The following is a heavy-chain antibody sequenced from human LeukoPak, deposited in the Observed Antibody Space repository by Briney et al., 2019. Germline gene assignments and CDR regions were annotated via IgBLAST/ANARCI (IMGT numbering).Heavy chain of an antibody. D-gene: IGHD3-10*01. V-gene: IGHV4-30-2*01. J-gene: IGHJ4*02. CDR2: IYHSGST. Sequence: SETLSLTCTVSGGSISSGGYYWCWIRQPPGKGLEWIGYIYHSGSTYYNPSLKSRVTISVDRSKNQFSLKLSSVTAADTAVYYCARSSLMVRGVIFDYWGQGTLVTVSS. CDR3: ARSSLMVRGVIFDY. CDR1: GGSISSGGYY.